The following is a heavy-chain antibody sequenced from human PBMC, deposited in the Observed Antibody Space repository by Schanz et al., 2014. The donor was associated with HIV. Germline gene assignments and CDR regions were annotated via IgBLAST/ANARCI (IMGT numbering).Heavy chain of an antibody. CDR2: ITPILRTA. Sequence: QVQLVQSGAEVKKPGSSVKVSCKASGGTFSSYAFSWVRQAPGQGLEWMGGITPILRTANYAQKFQGRVTITADESTSTAYMELSSLRSDDTAVYYCARDMPRDGSYFRAFDIWGQGTMVTVSS. CDR3: ARDMPRDGSYFRAFDI. V-gene: IGHV1-69*01. J-gene: IGHJ3*02. CDR1: GGTFSSYA. D-gene: IGHD1-26*01.